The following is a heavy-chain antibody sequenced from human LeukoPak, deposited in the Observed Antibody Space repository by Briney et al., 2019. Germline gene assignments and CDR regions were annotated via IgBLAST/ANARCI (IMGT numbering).Heavy chain of an antibody. D-gene: IGHD3-22*01. J-gene: IGHJ4*02. CDR3: AKDPRTYYYDSGGYYYDY. CDR1: GFTFSRYA. V-gene: IGHV3-23*01. CDR2: ISGSGGNT. Sequence: GGSLRLSCAASGFTFSRYAMSWVRQAPGKGLEWVSAISGSGGNTYYADPVKGRFTISRDNSKNTLYLQLNSLRAEDTAVYYCAKDPRTYYYDSGGYYYDYWGQGTLVTVSS.